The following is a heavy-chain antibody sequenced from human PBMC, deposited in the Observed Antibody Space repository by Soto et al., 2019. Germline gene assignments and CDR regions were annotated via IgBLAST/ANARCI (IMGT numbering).Heavy chain of an antibody. CDR1: GGSFTGYY. V-gene: IGHV4-34*01. CDR3: SRASGYYYDSSGCH. CDR2: INHSGST. D-gene: IGHD3-22*01. J-gene: IGHJ4*02. Sequence: QVQLQQWGAGLLKPSETLSLTCAVYGGSFTGYYWRWVRQSPGKGLEWSGEINHSGSTNYNPSLNSRVTISIDMSKNQFSLRLNSVTAADTAVYYCSRASGYYYDSSGCHWGQGTLVTVSS.